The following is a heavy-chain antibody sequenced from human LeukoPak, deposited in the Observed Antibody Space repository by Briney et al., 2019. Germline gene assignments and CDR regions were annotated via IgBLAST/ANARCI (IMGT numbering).Heavy chain of an antibody. CDR2: TFYRSKWNN. V-gene: IGHV6-1*01. CDR3: AHLRTGTSDVFDI. CDR1: GDTVSSKRAA. D-gene: IGHD2-8*02. Sequence: SQTLSLTCAISGDTVSSKRAAWNWIRQSPLRGLEWLGRTFYRSKWNNDYAVALKGRITIKPDTSKNQFPLQLNAVTPEDTAVYYCAHLRTGTSDVFDIWGQGTTVTVSS. J-gene: IGHJ3*02.